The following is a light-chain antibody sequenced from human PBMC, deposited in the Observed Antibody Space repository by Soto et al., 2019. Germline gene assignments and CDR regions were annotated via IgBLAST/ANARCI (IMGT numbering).Light chain of an antibody. CDR1: SSNIGAGHD. Sequence: QSVLTQPRSVSGAPGQRVTISCTGSSSNIGAGHDVHWYQQLPGTAPKLLIYGNSNRPSGVPDRFSGSKSGTSASLAITGLQAEDEADYYCQSYDSSLSAVVFGGGTKLTVL. J-gene: IGLJ2*01. CDR3: QSYDSSLSAVV. V-gene: IGLV1-40*01. CDR2: GNS.